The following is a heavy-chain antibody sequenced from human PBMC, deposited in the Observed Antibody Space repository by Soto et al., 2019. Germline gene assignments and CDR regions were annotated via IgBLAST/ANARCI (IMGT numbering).Heavy chain of an antibody. V-gene: IGHV4-61*08. D-gene: IGHD6-19*01. CDR1: GDSVSSGGYY. CDR2: IYSSGSA. J-gene: IGHJ6*02. CDR3: ARGFSSVSMDA. Sequence: SETLSLTCTVSGDSVSSGGYYWSWIRQPPGKGLEWIGYIYSSGSANYNPSLKSRVTIPRDTSKNQTSLKVASVTAADTAGYYCARGFSSVSMDAWGQGTTVTVSS.